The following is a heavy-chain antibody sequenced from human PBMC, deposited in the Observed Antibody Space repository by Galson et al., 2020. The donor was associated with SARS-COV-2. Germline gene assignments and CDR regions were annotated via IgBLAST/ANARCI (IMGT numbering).Heavy chain of an antibody. D-gene: IGHD6-19*01. CDR1: GASINRGGYY. J-gene: IGHJ4*02. CDR3: ARRPDLGNVAVAGTDY. V-gene: IGHV4-31*03. Sequence: SETLSLTCSVSGASINRGGYYWNWIRQHPGKGLEWIGYIYSSGTTYYNPSLRSRVSISVDTSKNQFSLRLTSVTVADTAVYYCARRPDLGNVAVAGTDYWGQGTLVTVSS. CDR2: IYSSGTT.